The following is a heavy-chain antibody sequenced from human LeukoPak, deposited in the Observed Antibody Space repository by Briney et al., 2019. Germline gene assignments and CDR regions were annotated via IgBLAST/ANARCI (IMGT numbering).Heavy chain of an antibody. CDR2: IKQDGSEK. J-gene: IGHJ4*02. Sequence: GGSLRLSCAASGFTFSSYWMSWVRQAPGKGLEWVANIKQDGSEKYYVDSVKGRFTISRDNAKNSLYLQMNSLRAEDTAVYYCARERTARGVGYFDYWGQGTLVTVSS. D-gene: IGHD3-10*01. V-gene: IGHV3-7*01. CDR3: ARERTARGVGYFDY. CDR1: GFTFSSYW.